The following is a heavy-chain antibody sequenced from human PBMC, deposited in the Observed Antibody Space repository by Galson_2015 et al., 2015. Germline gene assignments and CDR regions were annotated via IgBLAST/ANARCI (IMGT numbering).Heavy chain of an antibody. J-gene: IGHJ4*02. CDR2: INTDGSEE. Sequence: SLRLSCAASGFTFSSIWMSWVRQAPGKGLEWVANINTDGSEEQYVDSVKGRFTISRDNVKSSLFLQMNSLRAEDTAVYYCARHGDWSFDCRGQGTLVTVSS. CDR1: GFTFSSIW. CDR3: ARHGDWSFDC. V-gene: IGHV3-7*01. D-gene: IGHD3-3*01.